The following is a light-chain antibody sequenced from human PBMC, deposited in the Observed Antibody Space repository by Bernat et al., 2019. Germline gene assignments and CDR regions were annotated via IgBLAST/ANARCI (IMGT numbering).Light chain of an antibody. CDR1: SSNIGSNT. V-gene: IGLV1-44*01. CDR3: SAWDASLTSHV. Sequence: QSVLTQPPSASGTPGQRVTISCSGRSSNIGSNTLNWYQQLPGTAPKLLMYNNNQRPSGVPARCSGSKSGTSASLAISGLQSEDEADYYCSAWDASLTSHVFGTGTKVTVL. J-gene: IGLJ1*01. CDR2: NNN.